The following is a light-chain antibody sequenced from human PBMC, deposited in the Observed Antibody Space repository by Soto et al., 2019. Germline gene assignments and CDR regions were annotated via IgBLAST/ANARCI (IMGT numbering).Light chain of an antibody. Sequence: QSVLTQPPSVSGAPGPRVTISCTGSSSNIGAGYDVHWYQQLPGRAPKLLIYGNTNRPSGVPDRFSGSKSGTSASLAITGLQAEDEADYYCLSFDSSLSVVFGGGTQVTVL. CDR2: GNT. CDR3: LSFDSSLSVV. CDR1: SSNIGAGYD. V-gene: IGLV1-40*01. J-gene: IGLJ2*01.